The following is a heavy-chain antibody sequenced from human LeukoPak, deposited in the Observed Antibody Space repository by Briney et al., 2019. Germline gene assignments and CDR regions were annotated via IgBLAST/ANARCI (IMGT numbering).Heavy chain of an antibody. J-gene: IGHJ4*02. CDR3: AKALRGVMFY. CDR2: ISGSGGST. V-gene: IGHV3-23*01. D-gene: IGHD3-10*01. Sequence: LPGGTLRLSCAASGFTFSSYSMNWVRQAPGKGLEWVSAISGSGGSTYYADSVKGRFTISRDNSKNTLYLQMNSLRAEDTAVYYCAKALRGVMFYWGQGTLVTVSS. CDR1: GFTFSSYS.